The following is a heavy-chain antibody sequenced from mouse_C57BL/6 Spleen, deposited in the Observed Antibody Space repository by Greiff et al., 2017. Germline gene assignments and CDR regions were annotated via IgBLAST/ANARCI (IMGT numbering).Heavy chain of an antibody. J-gene: IGHJ2*01. D-gene: IGHD1-1*01. V-gene: IGHV14-2*01. CDR2: IDPEDGET. CDR1: GFNIKDYY. Sequence: VQLQQSGAELVKPGASVKLSCTASGFNIKDYYMHWVKQRTEQGLEWIGRIDPEDGETKYAPKFQGKATITADTSSNTAYLQLSSLTSEDTAVYYCARSNGSSYEYYFDYWGQGTTLTVAS. CDR3: ARSNGSSYEYYFDY.